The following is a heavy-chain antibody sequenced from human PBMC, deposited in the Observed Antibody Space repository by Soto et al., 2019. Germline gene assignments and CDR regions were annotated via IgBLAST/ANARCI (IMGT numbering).Heavy chain of an antibody. Sequence: GGSLRLSCAASGFTFRSYTMSWVRQAPGKGLEWVSGISGSGAATHYVDSVKGRFTISRDNSKNSVYLEMNSLSAEDTALYYCARESEDLTSNFDYWGQGTLVTVSS. CDR1: GFTFRSYT. J-gene: IGHJ4*02. CDR3: ARESEDLTSNFDY. CDR2: ISGSGAAT. V-gene: IGHV3-23*01.